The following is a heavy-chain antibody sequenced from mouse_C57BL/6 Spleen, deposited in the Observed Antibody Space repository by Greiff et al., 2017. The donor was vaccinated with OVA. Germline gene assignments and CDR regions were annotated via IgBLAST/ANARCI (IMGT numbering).Heavy chain of an antibody. CDR1: GYTFTSYW. Sequence: VQLQQPGAELVKPGASVKLSCKASGYTFTSYWMQWVKQRPGQGLEWIGEIDPSDSYTNYNQKFKGKATLTVDTSSSTAYMQLSSLTSEDSAVYYCARYYYGNYYFDYWGQGTTLTVSS. CDR3: ARYYYGNYYFDY. D-gene: IGHD2-1*01. V-gene: IGHV1-50*01. CDR2: IDPSDSYT. J-gene: IGHJ2*01.